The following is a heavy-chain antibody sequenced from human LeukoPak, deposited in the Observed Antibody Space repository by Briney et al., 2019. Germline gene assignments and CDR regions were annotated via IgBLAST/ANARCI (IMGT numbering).Heavy chain of an antibody. J-gene: IGHJ6*02. CDR1: GFTLSSYG. CDR2: IWYDGSNK. CDR3: ARDRLNEQQLVYKPAHYYYYYGMDV. Sequence: GRSLRLSRAASGFTLSSYGMHWVRPPPRKGLEWVAVIWYDGSNKYYADSVKGRFTISRDNSKNTLYLQMNSLRAEDTAVYYCARDRLNEQQLVYKPAHYYYYYGMDVWGQGTTVTVSS. D-gene: IGHD6-6*01. V-gene: IGHV3-33*01.